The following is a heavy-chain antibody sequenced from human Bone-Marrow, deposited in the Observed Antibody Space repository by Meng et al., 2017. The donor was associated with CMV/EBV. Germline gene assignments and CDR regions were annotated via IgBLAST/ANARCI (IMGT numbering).Heavy chain of an antibody. V-gene: IGHV3-7*01. J-gene: IGHJ6*02. Sequence: LSLTCAASGFTFSSYWMSWVRQAPGKGLEWVANIKQDGSEKYYVDSVKGRFTISRDNAKNSLYLQMNSLRAEDTAVYYCARDLSRPKTIFGVVTIYYYYGMDVWGQGTTVTVSS. CDR3: ARDLSRPKTIFGVVTIYYYYGMDV. D-gene: IGHD3-3*01. CDR2: IKQDGSEK. CDR1: GFTFSSYW.